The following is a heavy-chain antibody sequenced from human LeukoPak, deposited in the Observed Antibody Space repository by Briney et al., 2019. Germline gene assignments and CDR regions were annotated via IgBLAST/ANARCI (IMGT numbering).Heavy chain of an antibody. J-gene: IGHJ6*02. Sequence: ASVKVSCKASGYTFAKYAIHWVRQAPGQRLEWMGWINAGNGNSRYSQKFQGGATITRDTPASTAYMELSSLRSEDTAVYYCARSILVVPVASHYNYGVDVWGQGTTVTVSS. CDR3: ARSILVVPVASHYNYGVDV. CDR1: GYTFAKYA. D-gene: IGHD2-2*01. CDR2: INAGNGNS. V-gene: IGHV1-3*01.